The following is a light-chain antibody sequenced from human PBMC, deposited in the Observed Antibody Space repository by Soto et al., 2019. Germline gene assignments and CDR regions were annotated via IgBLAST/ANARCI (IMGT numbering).Light chain of an antibody. CDR2: GAS. J-gene: IGKJ1*01. V-gene: IGKV3-15*01. CDR3: QEYNTSPWT. CDR1: QSVNNN. Sequence: ETLMTQSPATLTVSPGERATLSCRASQSVNNNLAWYQQKLGQAPRVLIYGASTRATGIPARFTVSGSGTEFILTLTSLQSEDSAVYYYQEYNTSPWTLGQGTHVEFK.